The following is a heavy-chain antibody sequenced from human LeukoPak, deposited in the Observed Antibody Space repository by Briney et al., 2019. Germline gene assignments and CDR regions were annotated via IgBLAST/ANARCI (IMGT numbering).Heavy chain of an antibody. CDR1: GASISSYY. CDR3: ARHSSDYYSFDY. D-gene: IGHD4-17*01. J-gene: IGHJ4*02. Sequence: SETLSLTCNVSGASISSYYWSWIRQPPGKGPEWIGYVYYSGSTDFNPSLKSRVSMSVDRSKNHFSLNLTNVTAADTAVYFCARHSSDYYSFDYWGQGTLVTVSS. CDR2: VYYSGST. V-gene: IGHV4-59*08.